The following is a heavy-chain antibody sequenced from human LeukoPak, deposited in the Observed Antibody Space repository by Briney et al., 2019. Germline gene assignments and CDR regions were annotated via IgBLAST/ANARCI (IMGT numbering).Heavy chain of an antibody. V-gene: IGHV4-34*01. J-gene: IGHJ4*02. D-gene: IGHD2-2*02. CDR1: GGSFSGYY. CDR3: ARVRYCSSTSCYRYYFDY. Sequence: SETLSLTCAVYGGSFSGYYWSWIRQPPGKGLEWIGEINHNGSTNYNPSLKSRVTISVDTSKNQFSLKLSSVTAADTAVYYCARVRYCSSTSCYRYYFDYWGQGTLVTVSS. CDR2: INHNGST.